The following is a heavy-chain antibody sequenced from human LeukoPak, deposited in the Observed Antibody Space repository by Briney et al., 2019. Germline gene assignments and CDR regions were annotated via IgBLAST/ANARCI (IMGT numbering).Heavy chain of an antibody. CDR3: VKEVTGYGYLDY. J-gene: IGHJ4*02. Sequence: PGGSLRLSCVASGFTFSNYAMSWVRQAPGKGLEWIAALNGGRTFFQDSVRGRFTISRDNSKNTLYLQLNSLRGDDTAVYCVKEVTGYGYLDYWGRGTLVTVSS. V-gene: IGHV3-23*01. CDR1: GFTFSNYA. D-gene: IGHD2-2*03. CDR2: LNGGRT.